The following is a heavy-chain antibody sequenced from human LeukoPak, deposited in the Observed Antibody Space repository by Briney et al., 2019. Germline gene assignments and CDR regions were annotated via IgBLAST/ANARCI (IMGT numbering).Heavy chain of an antibody. CDR1: GYSFTGHY. CDR3: ARDEYCTNGVCYRDMDV. J-gene: IGHJ6*03. CDR2: INPNSGGT. D-gene: IGHD2-8*01. Sequence: ASVKVSCTASGYSFTGHYMHWVRQAPGQGLGWMGWINPNSGGTNYAQKFQGRVTMTRDTSISTAYMELSRLRSDDTAVYYCARDEYCTNGVCYRDMDVWGKGTTVTVSS. V-gene: IGHV1-2*02.